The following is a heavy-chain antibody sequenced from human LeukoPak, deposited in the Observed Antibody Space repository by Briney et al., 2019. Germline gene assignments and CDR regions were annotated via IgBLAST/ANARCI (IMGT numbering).Heavy chain of an antibody. Sequence: GGSLRLSCAASGFTFSNYAVTWVRQAPGKGLEWFSVISDRGGTTYYADSVKGRFTISRDNSKNTLYLKMNSLRAEDTAVYYCAKEGAYCGRDCSGVFDYWGQGTQVTVSS. J-gene: IGHJ4*02. V-gene: IGHV3-23*01. D-gene: IGHD2-21*02. CDR3: AKEGAYCGRDCSGVFDY. CDR2: ISDRGGTT. CDR1: GFTFSNYA.